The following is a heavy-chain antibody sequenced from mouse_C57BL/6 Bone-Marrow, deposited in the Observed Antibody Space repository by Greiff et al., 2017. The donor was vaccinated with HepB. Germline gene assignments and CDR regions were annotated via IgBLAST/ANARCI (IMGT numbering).Heavy chain of an antibody. CDR3: AGGAIGITGLGY. D-gene: IGHD1-1*01. CDR2: IYPGSGST. CDR1: GYTFTSYW. V-gene: IGHV1-55*01. J-gene: IGHJ2*01. Sequence: QVQLQQPGAELVKPGASVKMSCKASGYTFTSYWIHWVKQRPGQGLEWIGDIYPGSGSTNYNEKFKGKATLTVDTSSSTAYMQLSSLTSEDSAVYYCAGGAIGITGLGYWGKGTTVTVAS.